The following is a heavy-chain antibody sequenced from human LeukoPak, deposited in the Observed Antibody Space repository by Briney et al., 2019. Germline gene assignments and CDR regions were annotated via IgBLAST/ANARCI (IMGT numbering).Heavy chain of an antibody. D-gene: IGHD1-14*01. CDR1: GGSFSGYY. CDR2: INHSGST. J-gene: IGHJ4*02. V-gene: IGHV4-34*01. Sequence: SETLSLTCAVYGGSFSGYYWSWIRQPPGKGLEWIGEINHSGSTNYNPSLKSRVTISVDTSKNQFSLKLSSVTAADTAVYYCARGRIRRVACPFFDYWGQGTLVTVSS. CDR3: ARGRIRRVACPFFDY.